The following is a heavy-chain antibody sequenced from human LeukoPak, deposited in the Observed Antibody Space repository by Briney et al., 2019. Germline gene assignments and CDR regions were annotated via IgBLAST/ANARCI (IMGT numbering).Heavy chain of an antibody. V-gene: IGHV3-74*03. J-gene: IGHJ4*02. CDR3: ARGSSGWYGIDY. CDR2: INSDGTST. CDR1: GFTFGNYW. Sequence: PGRSLRLSCAASGFTFGNYWMHWVRQVPGKGLVCVSRINSDGTSTTYADSVKGRFTISRDNAKNTLYLQMNSLRAEDTAIYYCARGSSGWYGIDYWGQGALVNVSS. D-gene: IGHD6-19*01.